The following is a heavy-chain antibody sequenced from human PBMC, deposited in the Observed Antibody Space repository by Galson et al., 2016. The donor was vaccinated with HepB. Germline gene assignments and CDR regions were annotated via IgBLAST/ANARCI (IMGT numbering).Heavy chain of an antibody. D-gene: IGHD3-10*01. CDR3: ARGGGKPGISYGLDV. CDR1: GFTFRTYS. Sequence: SLRLSCAPSGFTFRTYSMHWVRQAPGKGLEWVALVSFDGKNKFYADSVKGRFTISKDNSQSTLFLQMNSLRDEDTAVYFCARGGGKPGISYGLDVWGQGTTVTVSS. V-gene: IGHV3-30*04. CDR2: VSFDGKNK. J-gene: IGHJ6*02.